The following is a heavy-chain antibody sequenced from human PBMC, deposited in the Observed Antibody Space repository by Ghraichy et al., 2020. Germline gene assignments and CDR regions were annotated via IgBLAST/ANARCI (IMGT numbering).Heavy chain of an antibody. CDR1: GFTFSSYA. J-gene: IGHJ4*02. V-gene: IGHV3-23*01. Sequence: GGSLRLSCAASGFTFSSYAMSWVRQAPGKGLEWVSAISGSDGSTYYADSVKGRFTISRDNSKNTLYLQMNSLRAEDTAVYYCANGGPYYYGSGSYSTARYGGQGTLVTVSS. CDR3: ANGGPYYYGSGSYSTARY. D-gene: IGHD3-10*01. CDR2: ISGSDGST.